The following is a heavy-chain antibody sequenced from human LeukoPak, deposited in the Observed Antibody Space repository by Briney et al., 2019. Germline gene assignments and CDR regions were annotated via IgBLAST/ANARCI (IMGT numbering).Heavy chain of an antibody. CDR2: IYYSGTT. V-gene: IGHV4-39*07. Sequence: PSETLSLTCTVSGDSISTSSFCWGWIRQPPGGGLEWIGSIYYSGTTYYNPSLKSRVTISVDTSKNQFSLKLSSVTAADTAVYYRATFLAVAGNRDAFDIWGQGTMVTVSS. J-gene: IGHJ3*02. CDR3: ATFLAVAGNRDAFDI. CDR1: GDSISTSSFC. D-gene: IGHD6-19*01.